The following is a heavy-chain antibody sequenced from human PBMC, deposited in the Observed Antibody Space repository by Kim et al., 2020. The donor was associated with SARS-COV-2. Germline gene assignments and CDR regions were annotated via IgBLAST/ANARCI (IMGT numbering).Heavy chain of an antibody. Sequence: ASVKVSCKASGYTFTSYAMNWVRQAPGQGLEWMGWINPNSGGTNYAQKFQGRVTMTRDTSISTAYMELSRLRSDDTAVYYCARGVTMVRGAPSDYWGQGTLVTVSS. V-gene: IGHV1-2*02. CDR1: GYTFTSYA. J-gene: IGHJ4*02. CDR2: INPNSGGT. D-gene: IGHD3-10*01. CDR3: ARGVTMVRGAPSDY.